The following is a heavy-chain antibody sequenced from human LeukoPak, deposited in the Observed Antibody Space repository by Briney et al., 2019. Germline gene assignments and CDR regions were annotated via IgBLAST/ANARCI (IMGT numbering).Heavy chain of an antibody. CDR2: INGNGGGS. Sequence: GGSLRLSCAASGFTFSDHAMSWVRQAPAKGLEWVSSINGNGGGSYYIDSVKGRFTVSRDNSENALYLQMNSLRAEDAAVYYCAKDLPVNLGYWGRGTLVTVSS. J-gene: IGHJ4*02. CDR3: AKDLPVNLGY. CDR1: GFTFSDHA. V-gene: IGHV3-23*01.